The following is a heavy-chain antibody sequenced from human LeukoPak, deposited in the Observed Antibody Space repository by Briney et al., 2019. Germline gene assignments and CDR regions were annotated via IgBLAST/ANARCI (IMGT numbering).Heavy chain of an antibody. CDR2: ISGSGGST. Sequence: GGSLRLSCAASGFTFSSYAMSWVRQAPGKGLEWVSAISGSGGSTYYADSVKGRFTISRDNSKNTLYLQMNSLRAEDTAVYYCARAPSGQYYYGMDVWGQGTTVTVSS. V-gene: IGHV3-23*01. CDR3: ARAPSGQYYYGMDV. D-gene: IGHD4-11*01. CDR1: GFTFSSYA. J-gene: IGHJ6*02.